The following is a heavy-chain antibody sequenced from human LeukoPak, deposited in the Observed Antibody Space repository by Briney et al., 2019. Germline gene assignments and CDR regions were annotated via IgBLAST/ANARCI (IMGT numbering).Heavy chain of an antibody. D-gene: IGHD4-11*01. Sequence: ASVKVSCKASGYTFTGYYMHWVRQAPGQGLEWMGRINPNSGGTNYAQKFQGRVTMTRDTSISTAYMELSRLRSDDTAVYYCAVNSNYARYYFDYWGQGTLVTVSS. CDR3: AVNSNYARYYFDY. CDR1: GYTFTGYY. V-gene: IGHV1-2*06. J-gene: IGHJ4*02. CDR2: INPNSGGT.